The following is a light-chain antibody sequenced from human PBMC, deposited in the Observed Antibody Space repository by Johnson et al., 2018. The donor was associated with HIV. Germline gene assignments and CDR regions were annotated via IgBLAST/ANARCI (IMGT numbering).Light chain of an antibody. CDR2: KDN. V-gene: IGLV1-51*02. CDR3: GTWDTSPSGGGL. Sequence: QSVLTQPPSVSAAPGQKVTISCSGSSSTIGNNFVSWYQVLPGTAPKLLIYKDNERPSGIPDRFSGSKSGPLATLDITGLQTGDEADYYCGTWDTSPSGGGLFGTGTKVPGL. J-gene: IGLJ1*01. CDR1: SSTIGNNF.